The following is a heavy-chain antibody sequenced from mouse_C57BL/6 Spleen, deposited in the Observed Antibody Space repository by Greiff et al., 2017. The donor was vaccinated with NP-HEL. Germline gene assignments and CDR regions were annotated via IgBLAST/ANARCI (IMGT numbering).Heavy chain of an antibody. CDR1: GFTFSDYY. Sequence: EVKLVESGGGLVQPGGSLKLSCAASGFTFSDYYMYWVRQTPEKRLEWVAYISNGGGSPYYPDTVKGRFTISRDNAKNTLYLQMSRLKSEDTAMYYCARHDYDSFAYWGQGTLVTVSA. D-gene: IGHD2-4*01. CDR2: ISNGGGSP. V-gene: IGHV5-12*01. CDR3: ARHDYDSFAY. J-gene: IGHJ3*01.